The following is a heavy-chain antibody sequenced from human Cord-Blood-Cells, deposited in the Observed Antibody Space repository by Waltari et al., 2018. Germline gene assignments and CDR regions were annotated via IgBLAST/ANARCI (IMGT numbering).Heavy chain of an antibody. D-gene: IGHD3-10*01. CDR3: TYGPNGPGDY. CDR2: IRSKANSYAT. V-gene: IGHV3-73*02. CDR1: ACTCSGSA. Sequence: EVQLVESGRGVVQTGWSLKLSCAASACTCSGSAIPWFRQASGKGLEWVGRIRSKANSYATAYAASVKGRFTISRDDSKNTAYLQMNSLKTEDTAVYYCTYGPNGPGDYWGQGTLVTVSS. J-gene: IGHJ4*02.